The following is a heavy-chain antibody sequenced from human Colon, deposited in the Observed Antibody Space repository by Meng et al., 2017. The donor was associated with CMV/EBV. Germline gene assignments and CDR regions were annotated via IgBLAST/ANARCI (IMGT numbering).Heavy chain of an antibody. D-gene: IGHD1-26*01. V-gene: IGHV3-21*01. CDR1: EFSFSSYN. CDR2: INSTSTYI. J-gene: IGHJ5*02. Sequence: GESLKISCVVSEFSFSSYNFNWVRLAPGKGLEWVASINSTSTYIYYADSVKGRFTVSRDNAKRSLYLQVNSLRADDTAMYYCASHSGAWGRGTLVTVSS. CDR3: ASHSGA.